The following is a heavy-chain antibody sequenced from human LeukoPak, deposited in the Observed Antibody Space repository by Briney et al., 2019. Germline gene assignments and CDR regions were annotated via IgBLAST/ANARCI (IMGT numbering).Heavy chain of an antibody. V-gene: IGHV3-74*01. Sequence: GGSLRLSCAASGFTFSNFWMHWVRQAPGKGLVWVALIYGDGSFTRYADSVKGRFTISRDNAKNTVYLQMNSLRAEDTAVYYCARAADYYDSSGYLDWGQGTLVTVSS. CDR3: ARAADYYDSSGYLD. D-gene: IGHD3-22*01. J-gene: IGHJ4*02. CDR2: IYGDGSFT. CDR1: GFTFSNFW.